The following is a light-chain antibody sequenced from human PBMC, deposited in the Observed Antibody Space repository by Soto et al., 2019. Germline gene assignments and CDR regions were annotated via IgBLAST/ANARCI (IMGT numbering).Light chain of an antibody. J-gene: IGKJ1*01. CDR2: GAS. Sequence: EVVMTQSPATLSVSPGESATLSCRASHSVSSSLAWYQQKPGQTPRLLIYGASTRATGVPARFSGSGSGTEFTLTIGSLQSEDFAVYYCQHYNTWPRTFGQGTKVDIK. V-gene: IGKV3-15*01. CDR3: QHYNTWPRT. CDR1: HSVSSS.